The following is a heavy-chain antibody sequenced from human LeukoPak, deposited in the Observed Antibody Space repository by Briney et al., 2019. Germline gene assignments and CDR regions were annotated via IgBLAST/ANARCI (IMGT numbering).Heavy chain of an antibody. CDR3: TAFNRDCYRNFDS. Sequence: GESLKISCKGSGYNFPTYWIGWVRQMPGRGLEWMGQVFPLDSDTTYSPTFQGQVTISADTSTSTAHLQWSSLKASDTAIYYCTAFNRDCYRNFDSWGQGTLVTVSS. D-gene: IGHD5-24*01. CDR1: GYNFPTYW. V-gene: IGHV5-51*01. J-gene: IGHJ4*02. CDR2: VFPLDSDT.